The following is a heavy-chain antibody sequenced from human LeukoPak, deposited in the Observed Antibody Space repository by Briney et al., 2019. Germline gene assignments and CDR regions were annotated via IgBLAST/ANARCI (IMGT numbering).Heavy chain of an antibody. CDR2: IRQDGDTK. J-gene: IGHJ4*02. D-gene: IGHD6-13*01. Sequence: PGGSLRLSCAASGFPFNAYWMTRVRHAPGRGREWVANIRQDGDTKYYVDSVKGRFTISRDNAMNSLYLQMNSLRAEDTAIYYCARSLPYGTTWYGRSDFWGQGTLVTVSS. V-gene: IGHV3-7*03. CDR1: GFPFNAYW. CDR3: ARSLPYGTTWYGRSDF.